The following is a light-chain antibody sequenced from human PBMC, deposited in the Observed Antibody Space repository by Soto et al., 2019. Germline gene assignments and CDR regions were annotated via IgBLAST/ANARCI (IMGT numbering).Light chain of an antibody. CDR3: QRYGSYPYT. Sequence: DIHMDQSPSALSSSVGDRVTITCRASQNVSHWLAWYQQKPGQAPKLVIYKASSLESGVPSRFSGRGSGTEFTLTISDLQPDDFATYYCQRYGSYPYTFGQGTNLEIK. CDR2: KAS. V-gene: IGKV1-5*03. J-gene: IGKJ2*01. CDR1: QNVSHW.